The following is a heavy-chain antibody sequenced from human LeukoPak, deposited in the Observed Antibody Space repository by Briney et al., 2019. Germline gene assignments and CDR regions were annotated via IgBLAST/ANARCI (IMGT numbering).Heavy chain of an antibody. CDR2: INSDGSST. Sequence: GGSRRLSCAASGFTFSSYWMHWVRQAPGKGLVWVSRINSDGSSTSYADSVKGRFTISRDNAKNTLYLQMNSLRAEDTAVYYCARETPSRFDAFDIWGQGTMVTVSS. V-gene: IGHV3-74*01. CDR3: ARETPSRFDAFDI. D-gene: IGHD3-16*01. CDR1: GFTFSSYW. J-gene: IGHJ3*02.